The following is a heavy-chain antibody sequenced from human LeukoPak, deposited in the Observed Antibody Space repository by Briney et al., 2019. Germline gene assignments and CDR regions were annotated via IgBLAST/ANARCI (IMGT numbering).Heavy chain of an antibody. Sequence: SETLSLTCAVYGGSFSGYYWSWIRQPPGKGLEWIGGINHSGSTNYNPSLKSRVTISVDTSKNQFSLKLSSVTAADTAVYYCARGFYVWGSYRPTHDAFDIWGQGTMVTVSS. D-gene: IGHD3-16*02. J-gene: IGHJ3*02. CDR2: INHSGST. CDR3: ARGFYVWGSYRPTHDAFDI. CDR1: GGSFSGYY. V-gene: IGHV4-34*01.